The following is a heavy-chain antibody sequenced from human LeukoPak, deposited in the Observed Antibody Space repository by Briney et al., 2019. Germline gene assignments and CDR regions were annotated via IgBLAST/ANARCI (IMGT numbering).Heavy chain of an antibody. CDR1: GGSISSGGYY. V-gene: IGHV4-31*03. CDR3: ARSKDGSGFAAY. D-gene: IGHD3-22*01. Sequence: SETLSLTCTVSGGSISSGGYYWSWIRQHPGKGLEWIGYIYYSGSTYYNPSLKSRVTISVDASKNQFSLKLSSVIAADTAMYYCARSKDGSGFAAYWGQGTQVTVSS. CDR2: IYYSGST. J-gene: IGHJ4*02.